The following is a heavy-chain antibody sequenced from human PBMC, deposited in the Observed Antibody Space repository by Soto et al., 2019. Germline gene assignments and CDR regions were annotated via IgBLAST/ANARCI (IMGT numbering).Heavy chain of an antibody. CDR3: ARGPYYYDSSGYYYYFDC. D-gene: IGHD3-22*01. Sequence: GASVKVSCKASGYTFTGYYMHWVRQAPGQGLEWMGWINPNSGGTNYAQKFQGRVTMTRDTSISTAYMELSRLRSDDTAVYYCARGPYYYDSSGYYYYFDCWGQGTLVTVSS. CDR2: INPNSGGT. CDR1: GYTFTGYY. J-gene: IGHJ4*02. V-gene: IGHV1-2*02.